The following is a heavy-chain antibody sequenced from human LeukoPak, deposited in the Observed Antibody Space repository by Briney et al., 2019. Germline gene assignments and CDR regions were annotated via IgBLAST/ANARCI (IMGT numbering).Heavy chain of an antibody. V-gene: IGHV4-4*07. J-gene: IGHJ6*02. CDR2: IYTSGRT. D-gene: IGHD2-15*01. CDR3: ARSHNSGSLDV. Sequence: SSETLTLTCTVSGGSISSYSWSWIRQPAGKGLEWIGLIYTSGRTDYSPSLKSRVTMSVDMSKNQLSLRLTSVTAADTAVYYCARSHNSGSLDVWGQGTTVSVSS. CDR1: GGSISSYS.